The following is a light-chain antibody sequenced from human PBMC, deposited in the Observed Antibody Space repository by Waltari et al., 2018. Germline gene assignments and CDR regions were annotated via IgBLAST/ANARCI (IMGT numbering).Light chain of an antibody. J-gene: IGLJ2*01. Sequence: QSALTQPPSASGSPGQSVTISCTGTSSDVGNYNYVPWYQQHPGKVPKVIIYEVSKRPSGVPDRFSGSKSGNTASLTVSGLQAEDEADYYCSSYAGNNNYVVFGGGTKLTVL. V-gene: IGLV2-8*01. CDR2: EVS. CDR1: SSDVGNYNY. CDR3: SSYAGNNNYVV.